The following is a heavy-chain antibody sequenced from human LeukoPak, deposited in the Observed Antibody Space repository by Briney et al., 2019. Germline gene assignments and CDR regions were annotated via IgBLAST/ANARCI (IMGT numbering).Heavy chain of an antibody. Sequence: PSETLSLTCTVSGGSISSSTWWHWVRQPPGKGLEWIGEVYHSGSTNYNPSLRSRVTMSVDQSKNQFSLKLSSVTAADTAVYYCARQNGRYCSSTSCYSAAIDYWGQGTLVTVSS. J-gene: IGHJ4*02. D-gene: IGHD2-2*02. CDR1: GGSISSSTW. CDR2: VYHSGST. V-gene: IGHV4-4*02. CDR3: ARQNGRYCSSTSCYSAAIDY.